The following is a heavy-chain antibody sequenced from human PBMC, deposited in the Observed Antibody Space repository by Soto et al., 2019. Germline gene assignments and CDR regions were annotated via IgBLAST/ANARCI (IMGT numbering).Heavy chain of an antibody. J-gene: IGHJ4*02. CDR2: IIPIFGTA. D-gene: IGHD6-13*01. V-gene: IGHV1-69*13. CDR1: ACTFRSYA. Sequence: SVKVSFKPSACTFRSYAISWVRQAPGQGLEWLGGIIPIFGTANYAQKFQGRVTITADESTSTAYMELSSLRSEDTAVYYCASFAAAAHFDYWGQGNLVTVSS. CDR3: ASFAAAAHFDY.